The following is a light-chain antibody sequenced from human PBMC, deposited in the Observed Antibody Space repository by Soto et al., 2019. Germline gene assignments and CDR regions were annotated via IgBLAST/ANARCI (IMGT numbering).Light chain of an antibody. V-gene: IGKV1-5*01. CDR3: QQYYSFPFT. J-gene: IGKJ3*01. CDR2: AAS. Sequence: DIQMTQSPSTLSASVGDRVTITCRASQSISVWLAWYQQKPGKAPELLIYAASTLQSGVPSRFSGSGSGTDFTLTISCLQSEDFATYYCQQYYSFPFTFGPGTKVDIK. CDR1: QSISVW.